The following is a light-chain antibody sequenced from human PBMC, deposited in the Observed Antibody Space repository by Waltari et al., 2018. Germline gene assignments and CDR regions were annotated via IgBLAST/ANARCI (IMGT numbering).Light chain of an antibody. CDR3: SSYTSSSTWG. Sequence: WCHQRPSKAPELTIDGVSKRPAGGSKRFSGSKSGNTASLTISGLQAEDEADYYCSSYTSSSTWGFGGGTKLTVL. V-gene: IGLV2-14*04. CDR2: GVS. J-gene: IGLJ3*02.